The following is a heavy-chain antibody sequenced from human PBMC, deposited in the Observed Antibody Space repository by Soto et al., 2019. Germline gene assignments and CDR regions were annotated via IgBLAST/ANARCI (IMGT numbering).Heavy chain of an antibody. CDR2: IYPGDSDT. V-gene: IGHV5-51*01. J-gene: IGHJ4*02. D-gene: IGHD6-6*01. CDR1: GYSFTIYW. CDR3: ARSRATIAARPRYYFDY. Sequence: GESLKISCKGSGYSFTIYWIGWVLQMPGKGLEWMGIIYPGDSDTRYSPSFQGQVTISADKSISTAYLQWSSLKASDTAMYYCARSRATIAARPRYYFDYWGQGTLVTVSS.